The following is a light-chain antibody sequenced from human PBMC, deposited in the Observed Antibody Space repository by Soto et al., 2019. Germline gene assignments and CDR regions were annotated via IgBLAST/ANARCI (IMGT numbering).Light chain of an antibody. J-gene: IGLJ2*01. V-gene: IGLV2-23*01. CDR1: SSDVGSYNL. Sequence: QSALTQPASVSGSPGQSITISCTGTSSDVGSYNLVSWYKQHPGKAPKLMIYEGSKRPSGVSNRFSGSKSGNTASLTISGLQAEDEADYYCCSYAGSSISVVFGGGTKLTVL. CDR3: CSYAGSSISVV. CDR2: EGS.